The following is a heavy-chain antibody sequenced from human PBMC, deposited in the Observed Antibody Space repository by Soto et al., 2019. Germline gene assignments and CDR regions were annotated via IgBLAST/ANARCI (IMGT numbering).Heavy chain of an antibody. V-gene: IGHV2-5*02. CDR1: GFSLSTSGVG. CDR2: IYWDDDK. J-gene: IGHJ4*02. Sequence: QITLKESGPTLVKPTQTLTLTCTFSGFSLSTSGVGVGWIRQPPGKALEWLALIYWDDDKRYSPSLKSRLTISKDTSKSQVVLTMTNMDPVDTATYYSAHRRCDGSGSYFDYWGQGTLVTVSS. D-gene: IGHD3-10*01. CDR3: AHRRCDGSGSYFDY.